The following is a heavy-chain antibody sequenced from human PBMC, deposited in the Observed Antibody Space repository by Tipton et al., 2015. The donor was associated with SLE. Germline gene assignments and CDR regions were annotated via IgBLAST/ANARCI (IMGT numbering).Heavy chain of an antibody. CDR2: FSYFGIT. D-gene: IGHD3-9*01. Sequence: TLSLTCIVSGGSITPSNYYWGWFRQPPRKGLAWIGSFSYFGITFYNPSLKSRVTISVDTSKNQFSLKLNSVAAADTAVYYCARYDRSERYSFDDCGQGTLVGVSS. CDR1: GGSITPSNYY. V-gene: IGHV4-39*07. CDR3: ARYDRSERYSFDD. J-gene: IGHJ4*02.